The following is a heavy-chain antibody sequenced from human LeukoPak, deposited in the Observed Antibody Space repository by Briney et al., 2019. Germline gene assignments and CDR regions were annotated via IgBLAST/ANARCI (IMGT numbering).Heavy chain of an antibody. V-gene: IGHV4-34*01. CDR3: ARLRYYDLWSGFRKWYGMDV. J-gene: IGHJ6*02. CDR2: INHSGST. D-gene: IGHD3-3*01. Sequence: SETLSLTCAVYGGSFSGYYWSWIRQPPGKGLEWIGEINHSGSTNYNPSLKSRVTISVDTSKNQFSLKLSSVTAADTAVYYCARLRYYDLWSGFRKWYGMDVWGQGTTVTVSS. CDR1: GGSFSGYY.